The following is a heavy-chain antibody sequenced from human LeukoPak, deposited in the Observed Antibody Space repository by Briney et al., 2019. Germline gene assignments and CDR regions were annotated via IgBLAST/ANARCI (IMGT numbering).Heavy chain of an antibody. V-gene: IGHV1-3*03. CDR2: INAGNGDT. CDR1: GYTFSDYV. CDR3: ARARSISSNWGIDY. J-gene: IGHJ4*02. D-gene: IGHD6-13*01. Sequence: GASVKVSCKASGYTFSDYVINWVRQAPGQRLEWMGWINAGNGDTKYSEGFQGRVTITRDTSASTAYMELSSLTSEDVAVYYCARARSISSNWGIDYWGQGTLVTVSS.